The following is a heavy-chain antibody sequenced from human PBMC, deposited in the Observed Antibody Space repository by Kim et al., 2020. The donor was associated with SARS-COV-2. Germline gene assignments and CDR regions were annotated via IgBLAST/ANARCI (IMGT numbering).Heavy chain of an antibody. Sequence: GGSLRLSCSVSGFTFSNGWMSWVRQAPGKGLEWVGRIRSKVDGGTTDYAAPVKGRFTISRDDSKNTLYLQMNFLKTEDTAVYYCVTDYYYDSSGRLDYWG. CDR2: IRSKVDGGTT. CDR3: VTDYYYDSSGRLDY. J-gene: IGHJ4*01. V-gene: IGHV3-15*01. D-gene: IGHD3-22*01. CDR1: GFTFSNGW.